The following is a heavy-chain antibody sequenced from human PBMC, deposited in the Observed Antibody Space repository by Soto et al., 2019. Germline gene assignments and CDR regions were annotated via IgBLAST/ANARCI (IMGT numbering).Heavy chain of an antibody. Sequence: GESLKISCKGSGYSFTSYWIGWVRQMPGKGLEWMGIIYPGDSDTRYSPSFQGQVTISADKSISTAYLQWSSLKASDTAMYYCARAHSQILRLGTRDQGYYGMDVWGQGTTVTVSS. D-gene: IGHD3-3*01. CDR2: IYPGDSDT. V-gene: IGHV5-51*01. CDR1: GYSFTSYW. CDR3: ARAHSQILRLGTRDQGYYGMDV. J-gene: IGHJ6*02.